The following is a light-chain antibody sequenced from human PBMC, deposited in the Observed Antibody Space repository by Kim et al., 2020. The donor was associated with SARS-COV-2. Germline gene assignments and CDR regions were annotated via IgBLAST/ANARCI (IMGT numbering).Light chain of an antibody. CDR1: HSLLHSNGYNY. J-gene: IGKJ3*01. CDR2: LGS. Sequence: DIVMTQSPLSLPVTPGEPASISCRSSHSLLHSNGYNYLDWYLQKPGQSPQLMIYLGSNRASGVPDRFSGSGSGTDFTLKISRVEAEDVGIYYCVQTIDRRTFGPGTKVDIK. V-gene: IGKV2-28*01. CDR3: VQTIDRRT.